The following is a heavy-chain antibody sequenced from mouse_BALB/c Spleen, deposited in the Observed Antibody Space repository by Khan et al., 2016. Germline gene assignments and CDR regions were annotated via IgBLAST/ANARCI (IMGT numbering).Heavy chain of an antibody. D-gene: IGHD1-1*01. Sequence: VQLQESGAELAKPGASVKMSCKASGYTFTSYWMHWVKQRPGQGLEWIGYINPSTGYTEYNQKFKDKATLTADKSSSTAYMQLSSLTSEDSAVXYCAYYGSSYWDYWGQGTTLTVSS. J-gene: IGHJ2*01. CDR3: AYYGSSYWDY. CDR2: INPSTGYT. V-gene: IGHV1-7*01. CDR1: GYTFTSYW.